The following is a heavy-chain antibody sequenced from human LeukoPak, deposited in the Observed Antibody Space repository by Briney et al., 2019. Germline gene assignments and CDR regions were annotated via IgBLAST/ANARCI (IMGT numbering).Heavy chain of an antibody. CDR3: AKESSSGSYLDY. CDR1: GFTFSSYG. V-gene: IGHV3-33*06. CDR2: IWYDGSNK. Sequence: VHLGGSLRLSCAASGFTFSSYGMHWVRQAPGKGLEWVAVIWYDGSNKYYADSVKGRFTISRDNSKNTLYLQMNSLRAEDTAVYYCAKESSSGSYLDYWGQGTLVTVSS. J-gene: IGHJ4*02. D-gene: IGHD1-26*01.